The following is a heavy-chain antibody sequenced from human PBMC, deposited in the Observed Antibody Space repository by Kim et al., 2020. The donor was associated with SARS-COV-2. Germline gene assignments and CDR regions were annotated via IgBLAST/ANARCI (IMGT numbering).Heavy chain of an antibody. CDR3: AKTTTVTAFSPFDY. CDR2: ISYDGSNK. V-gene: IGHV3-30*04. CDR1: GFTFSSYA. Sequence: GGSLRLSCAASGFTFSSYAMHWVRQAPGKGLEWVAVISYDGSNKYYADSVKGRFTISRDNSKNTLYLQMNSLRAEDTAVYYCAKTTTVTAFSPFDYWGQG. D-gene: IGHD4-17*01. J-gene: IGHJ4*02.